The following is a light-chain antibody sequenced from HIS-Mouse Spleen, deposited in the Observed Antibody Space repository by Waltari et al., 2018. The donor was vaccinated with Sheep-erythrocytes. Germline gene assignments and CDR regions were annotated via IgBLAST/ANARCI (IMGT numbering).Light chain of an antibody. CDR3: QQYYSTPLT. Sequence: EIVMTQSPASLAVSLGERATINCKSSQSVLYSSNNKNYLAWYQQKPGQPPKLLIYWASTREFGVPDRFSGSGSGTDFTHTISSLHAEDVAVYYCQQYYSTPLTFGPGTKVYI. CDR1: QSVLYSSNNKNY. CDR2: WAS. V-gene: IGKV4-1*01. J-gene: IGKJ3*01.